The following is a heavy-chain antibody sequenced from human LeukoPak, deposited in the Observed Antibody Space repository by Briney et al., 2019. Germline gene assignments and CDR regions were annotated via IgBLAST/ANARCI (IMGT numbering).Heavy chain of an antibody. CDR3: ARDLGEMATIFDY. CDR1: GFTFSSYS. Sequence: GGSLRLSCAASGFTFSSYSMNWVRQAPGKGLKWVSSISSSSSYIYYADSVKGRFTISRDNAKNSLYLQMNSLRAEDMAVYYCARDLGEMATIFDYWGQGTLVTVSS. D-gene: IGHD5-24*01. V-gene: IGHV3-21*01. J-gene: IGHJ4*02. CDR2: ISSSSSYI.